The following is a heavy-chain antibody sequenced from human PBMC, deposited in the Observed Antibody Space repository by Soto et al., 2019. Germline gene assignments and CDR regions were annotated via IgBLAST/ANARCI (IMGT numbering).Heavy chain of an antibody. D-gene: IGHD1-26*01. CDR3: ARSRYSGRYFLDY. J-gene: IGHJ4*02. CDR2: IHYSGST. V-gene: IGHV4-30-4*01. CDR1: GGSISSGDYY. Sequence: SETLSLTCTVSGGSISSGDYYWGWIRQPPGKGLEWIAYIHYSGSTYYNPSLKSRVTISVNTAKNQFSLKLSSVTPADTAVYNGARSRYSGRYFLDYWGPGILVTFSS.